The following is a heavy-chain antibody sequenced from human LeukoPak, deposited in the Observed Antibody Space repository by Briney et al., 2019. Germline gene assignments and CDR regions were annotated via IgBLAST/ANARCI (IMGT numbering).Heavy chain of an antibody. CDR3: AKNDVVGAINPIGY. D-gene: IGHD1-26*01. V-gene: IGHV3-23*01. CDR1: GFTFSSYA. CDR2: ISGSGGST. J-gene: IGHJ4*02. Sequence: GGSLRLSFAASGFTFSSYAMSWVRQAPGKGLEWVSAISGSGGSTYYADSVKGRFTISRDNSKNTLYLQMNSLRAEDTAVYYCAKNDVVGAINPIGYWGQGTLVTVSS.